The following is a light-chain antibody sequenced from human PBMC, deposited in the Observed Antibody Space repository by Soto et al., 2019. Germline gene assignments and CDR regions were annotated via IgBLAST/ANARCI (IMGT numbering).Light chain of an antibody. CDR2: DAS. CDR3: QQYKDYSPYT. Sequence: IHMTQPPSTLSPSVGDRGTITCPASQRVHKWLAWYQQKPGEAPKLLIYDASTLQSGVPSRLSGSGSGTAFTLTISSLQPDDFATYFCQQYKDYSPYTFGQGTKLEIK. V-gene: IGKV1-5*01. CDR1: QRVHKW. J-gene: IGKJ2*01.